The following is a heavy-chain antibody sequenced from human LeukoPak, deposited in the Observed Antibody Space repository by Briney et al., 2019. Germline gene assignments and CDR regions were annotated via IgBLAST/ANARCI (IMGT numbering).Heavy chain of an antibody. V-gene: IGHV1-69*01. D-gene: IGHD3-3*01. CDR3: ARASDFWSGYYVPDYYYYYMDV. J-gene: IGHJ6*03. Sequence: SVKVSCKASGGTFSSYAINWVRQAPGQGLEWMGGIIPIFGTANYAQKFQGRVTITADESTSTAYMELSSLRSEDTAVYYCARASDFWSGYYVPDYYYYYMDVWGKGTTVTVSS. CDR1: GGTFSSYA. CDR2: IIPIFGTA.